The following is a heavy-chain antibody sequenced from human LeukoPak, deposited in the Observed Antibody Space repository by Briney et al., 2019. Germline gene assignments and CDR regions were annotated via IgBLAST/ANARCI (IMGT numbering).Heavy chain of an antibody. D-gene: IGHD6-19*01. CDR3: ARDSGWGAFDI. V-gene: IGHV3-53*01. CDR1: GFTVSSNY. J-gene: IGHJ3*02. CDR2: IYSGGST. Sequence: GGSLRLSCAASGFTVSSNYMSWVRQAPGKGLEWVSVIYSGGSTYYADSVKGRFTISRDNSKNTLYLQMNSPRAEDTAVYYCARDSGWGAFDIWGQGTMVTVSS.